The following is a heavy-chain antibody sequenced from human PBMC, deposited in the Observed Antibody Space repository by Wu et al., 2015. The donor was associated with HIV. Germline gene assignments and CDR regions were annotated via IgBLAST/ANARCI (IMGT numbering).Heavy chain of an antibody. J-gene: IGHJ1*01. D-gene: IGHD6-19*01. CDR2: INPNSGGT. CDR3: ARDPTIPVAGTGVYFQH. Sequence: QVQLVQSGAEVKKPGASVKVSCKASGYTFIGYYVHWVRQAPGQGLEWMGWINPNSGGTNYAQKFQGRVTMTRDTSISTAYMELSRLRSDDTAVFYCARDPTIPVAGTGVYFQHWGQGTLVTVSS. CDR1: GYTFIGYY. V-gene: IGHV1-2*02.